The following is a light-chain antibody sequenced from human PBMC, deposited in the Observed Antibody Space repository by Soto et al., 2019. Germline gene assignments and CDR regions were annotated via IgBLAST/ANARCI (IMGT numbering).Light chain of an antibody. J-gene: IGLJ3*02. CDR2: GNN. Sequence: QSVLTQPPSVSGAPGQMVTISCTGSSSNIGAGYDVHWYHQLPGTAPKLLIYGNNNRPSGVPDRFSGSRSGTSASLAITGLQAEDEADYYCQSYDSSLSVWVFGGGTKLTVL. CDR1: SSNIGAGYD. CDR3: QSYDSSLSVWV. V-gene: IGLV1-40*01.